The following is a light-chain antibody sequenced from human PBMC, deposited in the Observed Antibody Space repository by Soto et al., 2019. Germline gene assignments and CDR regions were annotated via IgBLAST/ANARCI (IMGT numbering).Light chain of an antibody. CDR2: EVN. CDR3: SSYAASNNLV. V-gene: IGLV2-8*01. Sequence: QSVLTQPPSASGSPGQSVAISCTGTSSDVGGYNYVSWYQQHPGKAPKLMIYEVNKRPSGVPDRFSGSKSGNTASLTVSGLQAEDEAAYYCSSYAASNNLVFGPGTQVTLL. J-gene: IGLJ1*01. CDR1: SSDVGGYNY.